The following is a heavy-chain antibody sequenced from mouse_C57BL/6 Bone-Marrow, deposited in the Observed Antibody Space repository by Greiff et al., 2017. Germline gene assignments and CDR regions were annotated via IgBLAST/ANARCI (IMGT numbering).Heavy chain of an antibody. J-gene: IGHJ3*01. CDR1: GYTFTSYW. D-gene: IGHD2-2*01. CDR2: IDPSDSAT. V-gene: IGHV1-52*01. CDR3: ARSCTRDGYGAPVAY. Sequence: VQLQQPGTELVKPGASVKLSCKASGYTFTSYWMHWVKQRPIQGLEWIGNIDPSDSATHYYHKLKDKATLTVDKSSSTAYMQLNSLTSEDSAVYYCARSCTRDGYGAPVAYWGQGTLVTVSA.